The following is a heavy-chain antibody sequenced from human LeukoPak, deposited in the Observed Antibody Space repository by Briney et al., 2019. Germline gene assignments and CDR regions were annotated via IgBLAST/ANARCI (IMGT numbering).Heavy chain of an antibody. CDR2: INWNGDST. Sequence: PGGSLRLSCAASGFTFSAYSMNWVRQAPGKGLEWVSGINWNGDSTGYADSVKGRFTISRDNAKNSLSLQMNSLRAEDTALYYCVRGYCSSVSCGYYYYYYMDVWGKGTTVTVSS. V-gene: IGHV3-20*04. D-gene: IGHD2-2*01. CDR1: GFTFSAYS. CDR3: VRGYCSSVSCGYYYYYYMDV. J-gene: IGHJ6*03.